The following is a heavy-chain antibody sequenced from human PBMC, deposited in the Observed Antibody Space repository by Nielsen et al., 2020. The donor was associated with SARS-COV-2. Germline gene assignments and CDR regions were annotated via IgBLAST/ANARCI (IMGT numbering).Heavy chain of an antibody. V-gene: IGHV3-74*01. CDR1: GFTLSNYN. J-gene: IGHJ6*02. CDR3: VREGDGYHSYYYGLDV. D-gene: IGHD5-24*01. Sequence: GGSLRLSCAASGFTLSNYNMHWVRQGPGKGLVWVSRINRDGSVTNYADSVKGRFTISRDNGGNTLYLQVSSLRAEDTAVYYCVREGDGYHSYYYGLDVWGRGTTVTVSS. CDR2: INRDGSVT.